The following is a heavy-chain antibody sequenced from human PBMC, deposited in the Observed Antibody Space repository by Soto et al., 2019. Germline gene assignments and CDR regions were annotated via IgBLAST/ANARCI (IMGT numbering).Heavy chain of an antibody. J-gene: IGHJ6*02. CDR3: ARDRIRGDPLTYYHDGMDV. Sequence: QALLVESGGGLVKPGGSLRLSCAASGFSFSSYGMHWVRQAPGKGLEWVAFIWYDGRKSYYADSVKGRFSISRDDSKTTLSIQMNSLRVDDTAKYYCARDRIRGDPLTYYHDGMDVWGQGTTVT. V-gene: IGHV3-33*01. D-gene: IGHD2-21*02. CDR1: GFSFSSYG. CDR2: IWYDGRKS.